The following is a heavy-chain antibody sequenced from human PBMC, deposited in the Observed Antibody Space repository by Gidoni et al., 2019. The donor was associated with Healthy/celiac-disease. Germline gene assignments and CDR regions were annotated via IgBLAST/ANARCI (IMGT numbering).Heavy chain of an antibody. Sequence: EVQLVESGGGLVKPGGSLRLSCAASGFTFSSYSMNWGRQAPGKGLEWVSSISSSSSYIYDADSVKGRFTISRDNAKNSLYLQMNSLRAEDTAVYYCARSRGDGYNYYYYYGMDVWGQGTTVTVSS. J-gene: IGHJ6*02. CDR2: ISSSSSYI. CDR1: GFTFSSYS. V-gene: IGHV3-21*01. CDR3: ARSRGDGYNYYYYYGMDV. D-gene: IGHD5-12*01.